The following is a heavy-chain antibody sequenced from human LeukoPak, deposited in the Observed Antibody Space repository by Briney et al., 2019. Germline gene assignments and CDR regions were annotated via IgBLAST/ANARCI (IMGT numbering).Heavy chain of an antibody. J-gene: IGHJ3*02. CDR3: ARGSREWFGLNAPFDI. CDR2: ISSNGGST. V-gene: IGHV3-64*01. Sequence: QPGGSLRLSCAASGFTFSSYAMHWVRQAPGKGLEYVSAISSNGGSTYYANSVKGRFTISRDNSKNTLYLQMGSLRAEDMAVYYCARGSREWFGLNAPFDIWGQGTMVTASS. CDR1: GFTFSSYA. D-gene: IGHD3-10*01.